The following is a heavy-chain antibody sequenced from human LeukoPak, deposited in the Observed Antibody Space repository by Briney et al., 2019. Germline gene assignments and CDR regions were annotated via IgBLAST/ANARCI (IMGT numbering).Heavy chain of an antibody. CDR1: GGSFSGYY. CDR2: INHSGST. CDR3: ARGSDIVVVVAATRGNWFDP. Sequence: MASETLSLTCAVYGGSFSGYYWSWIRQPPGKGLEWIGEINHSGSTNYNPPLKSRVTISVDTSKNQFSLKLSSVTAADTAVYYCARGSDIVVVVAATRGNWFDPWGQGTLVTVSS. V-gene: IGHV4-34*01. J-gene: IGHJ5*02. D-gene: IGHD2-15*01.